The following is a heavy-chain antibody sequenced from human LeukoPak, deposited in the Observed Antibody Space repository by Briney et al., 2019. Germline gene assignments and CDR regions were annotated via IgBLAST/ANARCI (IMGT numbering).Heavy chain of an antibody. V-gene: IGHV1-69*05. CDR2: IIPIFGTA. Sequence: PVKVSCKASGGTFSSYAISWVRQAPGQGLEWMGGIIPIFGTANYAQKFQGRVTITTDESTSTAYMELSSLRSEDTAVYYCAREHPDSPLFQHWGQGTLVTVSS. D-gene: IGHD3-22*01. J-gene: IGHJ1*01. CDR3: AREHPDSPLFQH. CDR1: GGTFSSYA.